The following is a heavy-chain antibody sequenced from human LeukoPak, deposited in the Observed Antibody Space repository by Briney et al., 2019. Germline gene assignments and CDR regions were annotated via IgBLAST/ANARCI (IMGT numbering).Heavy chain of an antibody. CDR1: GFTFSSYG. CDR2: ISYDGSNK. CDR3: ARGRLSRDGYYYYYYGMDV. Sequence: GGSLRLSCTASGFTFSSYGMHWVRQAPGKGLEWVAVISYDGSNKYYADSVKGRFTISRDNSKNTLYVQMNSLRAEDTAVYYCARGRLSRDGYYYYYYGMDVWGQGTTVTVSS. V-gene: IGHV3-30*03. J-gene: IGHJ6*02. D-gene: IGHD4/OR15-4a*01.